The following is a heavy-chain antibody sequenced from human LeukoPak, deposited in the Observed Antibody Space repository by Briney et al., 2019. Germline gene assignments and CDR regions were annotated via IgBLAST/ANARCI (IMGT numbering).Heavy chain of an antibody. CDR3: ARSLPGRIGAADF. CDR1: GASFSNYY. Sequence: PSETLSLTCTLSGASFSNYYWSWIRQPPGKGLEWIGYIYYSGSTNYNPSLKSRVTISVDTSKNHFSLKVTSMTAADTGVYYCARSLPGRIGAADFWGQGTLVTVSS. CDR2: IYYSGST. V-gene: IGHV4-59*01. J-gene: IGHJ4*02. D-gene: IGHD6-13*01.